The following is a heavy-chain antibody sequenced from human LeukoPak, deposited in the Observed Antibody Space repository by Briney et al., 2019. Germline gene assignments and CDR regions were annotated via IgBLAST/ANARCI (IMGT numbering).Heavy chain of an antibody. CDR1: GFTFSSYA. J-gene: IGHJ4*02. V-gene: IGHV3-23*01. Sequence: GGSLRLSCAASGFTFSSYAMSWARQAPGKGLEWVSAISGSGGSTYYADSVKGRFTISRDNSKNTLYLQMNSLRAEDTAVYYCAKDGAALFYYDSSGSAPPIDYWGQGTLVTVSS. CDR3: AKDGAALFYYDSSGSAPPIDY. D-gene: IGHD3-22*01. CDR2: ISGSGGST.